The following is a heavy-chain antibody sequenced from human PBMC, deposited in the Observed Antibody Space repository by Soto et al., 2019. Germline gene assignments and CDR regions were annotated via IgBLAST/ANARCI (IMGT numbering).Heavy chain of an antibody. CDR2: ISSSSSTI. Sequence: EVQLVESGGGLVQPGGSLRLSCAASGFTFSSYSMNWVRQAPGKGLEWVSYISSSSSTIYYADSVKGRFTISRDNAKNSLYLQMNSLRAEDTAVYYCARMGQVDWLLFSAFDIWGQGTMVTVSS. CDR3: ARMGQVDWLLFSAFDI. V-gene: IGHV3-48*01. CDR1: GFTFSSYS. D-gene: IGHD3-9*01. J-gene: IGHJ3*02.